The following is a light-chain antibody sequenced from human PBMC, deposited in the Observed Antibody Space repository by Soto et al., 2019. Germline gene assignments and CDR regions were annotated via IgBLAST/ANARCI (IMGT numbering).Light chain of an antibody. Sequence: DIQLTQSHYTLPASVGDRVTLTCRASQSISSWLAWYQQKPGKAPKLLIYDAYSLESGTPSRFSGRRSGTEFTLTIASVQPEDFATYYCQQYSSYSPLTFGGGTKVDI. J-gene: IGKJ4*01. CDR3: QQYSSYSPLT. CDR2: DAY. CDR1: QSISSW. V-gene: IGKV1-5*01.